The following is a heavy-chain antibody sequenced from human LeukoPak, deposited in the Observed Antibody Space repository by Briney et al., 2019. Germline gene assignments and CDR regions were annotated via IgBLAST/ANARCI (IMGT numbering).Heavy chain of an antibody. CDR2: ISSSGSTI. D-gene: IGHD2-2*01. J-gene: IGHJ4*02. Sequence: KPGGSLRLSCAASGFTFSDYYMSWIRQAPGKGLEWVSYISSSGSTIYYADSVKGRFTISRDNAKNSLYLQMNSLRAEDTALYYCAKDAKTYCSSTSCSEVWGQGTLVTVSS. CDR1: GFTFSDYY. CDR3: AKDAKTYCSSTSCSEV. V-gene: IGHV3-11*01.